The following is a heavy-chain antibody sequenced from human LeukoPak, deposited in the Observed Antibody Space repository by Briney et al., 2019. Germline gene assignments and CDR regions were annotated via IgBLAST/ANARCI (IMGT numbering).Heavy chain of an antibody. J-gene: IGHJ2*01. V-gene: IGHV5-51*01. CDR1: GCSFTSYW. D-gene: IGHD3-16*01. Sequence: GESLKISCKGSGCSFTSYWIGWVRQMPGKGLEWMGIIYPGDSDTRYSPSFQGQVTISADKSISTAYLQWSSLKASDTAMYYCARRLGVVAWYFDLWGRGTLVTVSS. CDR3: ARRLGVVAWYFDL. CDR2: IYPGDSDT.